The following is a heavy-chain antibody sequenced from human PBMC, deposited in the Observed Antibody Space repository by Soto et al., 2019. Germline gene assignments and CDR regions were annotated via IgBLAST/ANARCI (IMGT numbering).Heavy chain of an antibody. V-gene: IGHV4-59*01. J-gene: IGHJ4*02. CDR2: VYYSGSA. CDR1: GGSIRSYY. Sequence: PSETLSLTCNVSGGSIRSYYWNWIRQPPGKTLEWIGDVYYSGSANYNPSLKSRVTISVDMSKNQFSLKLNSVTAADTAVYYCARGSMVRGLTPFDYWSQGTLVTVSS. D-gene: IGHD3-10*01. CDR3: ARGSMVRGLTPFDY.